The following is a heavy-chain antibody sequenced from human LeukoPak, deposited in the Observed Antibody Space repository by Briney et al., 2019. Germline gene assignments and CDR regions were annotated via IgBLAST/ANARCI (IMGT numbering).Heavy chain of an antibody. CDR2: IYYSGST. J-gene: IGHJ4*02. D-gene: IGHD1-1*01. Sequence: SETLSLTCTVSGGSISSYYWSWIRQPPGKGLEWIGDIYYSGSTNYNPSLKSRVTISVDTSKNQFSLKLSSVTAADTAVYYCASSSEVDPTRIDYWGQGTLVTVSS. CDR3: ASSSEVDPTRIDY. CDR1: GGSISSYY. V-gene: IGHV4-59*08.